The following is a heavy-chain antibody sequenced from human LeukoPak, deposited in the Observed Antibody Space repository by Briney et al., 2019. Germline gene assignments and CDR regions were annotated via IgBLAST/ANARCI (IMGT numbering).Heavy chain of an antibody. Sequence: SETLSLTCTVSGGSISSYYWSWIRQPPGKGLEWIGYIYYSGSTNYNPSLKSRVTISVDTSKNQFSLKLSSVTAADTAVYYCARRMDGYNSLYFDYWGQGTLVTVSS. CDR1: GGSISSYY. CDR2: IYYSGST. CDR3: ARRMDGYNSLYFDY. J-gene: IGHJ4*02. V-gene: IGHV4-59*01. D-gene: IGHD5-24*01.